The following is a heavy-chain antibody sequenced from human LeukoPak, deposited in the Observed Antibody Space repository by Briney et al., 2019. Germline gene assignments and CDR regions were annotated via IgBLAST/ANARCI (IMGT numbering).Heavy chain of an antibody. D-gene: IGHD6-19*01. Sequence: PGGSLRLSCAASGFTFSSYGMHWVRQAPGKGLEWVANIKQDGSEKYYVDSVKGRFTIYRDNAKNTLYLQMNSLRAEDTAVYYCARRSGIAVAGAFDYWGQGTLVTVSS. CDR3: ARRSGIAVAGAFDY. J-gene: IGHJ4*02. CDR2: IKQDGSEK. V-gene: IGHV3-7*03. CDR1: GFTFSSYG.